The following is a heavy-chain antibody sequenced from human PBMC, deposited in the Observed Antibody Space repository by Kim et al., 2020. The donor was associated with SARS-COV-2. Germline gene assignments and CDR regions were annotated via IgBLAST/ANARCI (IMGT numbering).Heavy chain of an antibody. V-gene: IGHV3-23*01. CDR3: AKDIADYAILTGYERDGGYSWFDP. CDR2: ISGSGGST. J-gene: IGHJ5*02. D-gene: IGHD3-9*01. CDR1: GFTFSSYA. Sequence: GGSLRLSCAASGFTFSSYAMSWVRQAPGKGLEWVSAISGSGGSTYYADSVKGRFTISRDNSKNTLYLQMNSLRAEDTAVYYCAKDIADYAILTGYERDGGYSWFDPWGQGTLVTVSS.